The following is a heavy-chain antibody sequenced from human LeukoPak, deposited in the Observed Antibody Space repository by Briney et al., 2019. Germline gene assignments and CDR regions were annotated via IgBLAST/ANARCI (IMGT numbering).Heavy chain of an antibody. Sequence: ASVKVSCKASGYTFTDYYMNWVRQAPGQGLEWMGRINPNSGGTNYAQKFQGRVTMTRDTSISTAYMELCRLRSDEARVYYCARLVAARPDIAYSGQGTLATVSS. D-gene: IGHD6-6*01. J-gene: IGHJ4*01. CDR1: GYTFTDYY. CDR3: ARLVAARPDIAY. V-gene: IGHV1-2*05. CDR2: INPNSGGT.